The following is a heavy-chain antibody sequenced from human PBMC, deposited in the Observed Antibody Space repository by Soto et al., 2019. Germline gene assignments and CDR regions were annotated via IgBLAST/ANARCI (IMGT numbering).Heavy chain of an antibody. V-gene: IGHV4-59*08. Sequence: SETLSLTCTVSGGSISSYYWSWIRQPPGKGLEWIGYIYYSGSTNYNPSLKSRVTISVDTSKNHFSLKLSSVTAADTAVYYCVATTGDDRVRDAFDIWGQGTMVTVSS. CDR1: GGSISSYY. D-gene: IGHD7-27*01. CDR2: IYYSGST. CDR3: VATTGDDRVRDAFDI. J-gene: IGHJ3*02.